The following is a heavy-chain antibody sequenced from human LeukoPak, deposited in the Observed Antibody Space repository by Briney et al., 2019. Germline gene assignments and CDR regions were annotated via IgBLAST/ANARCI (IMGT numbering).Heavy chain of an antibody. CDR1: GFLFSNYW. CDR2: IKADGSER. V-gene: IGHV3-7*01. CDR3: ARHMSSYPDDAFDI. D-gene: IGHD3-16*01. J-gene: IGHJ3*02. Sequence: PGGSLRLSCAASGFLFSNYWMSWVRQAPGKGLEWVANIKADGSERYYVHSVKGRFTISRDNAANSLYLQINSLRAEDTSVYYRARHMSSYPDDAFDIWGQGTMVTVSS.